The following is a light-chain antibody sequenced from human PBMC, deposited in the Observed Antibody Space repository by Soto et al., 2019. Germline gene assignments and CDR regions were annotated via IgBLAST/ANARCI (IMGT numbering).Light chain of an antibody. Sequence: DIQMTQSPSSLSASVGDKVTITCRASWSISTYLNWYRHKPGRAPELLIYAASSLQSGVPSRFSGSGSGTDFTLTISSLQPEDFVTFSCQQSYRAPYTFGQGTKLEIK. CDR3: QQSYRAPYT. CDR1: WSISTY. CDR2: AAS. J-gene: IGKJ2*01. V-gene: IGKV1-39*01.